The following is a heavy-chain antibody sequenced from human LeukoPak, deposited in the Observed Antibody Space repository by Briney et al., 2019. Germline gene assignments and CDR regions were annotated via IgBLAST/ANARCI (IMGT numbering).Heavy chain of an antibody. J-gene: IGHJ3*02. Sequence: PGGSLRPSCAASGFTFSSYGMHWVRQAPGKGLEWVAVISYDGSNKYYADSVKGRFTISRDNSKNTLYLQMNSLRAEDTAVYYCAREPIDIVVVPAAMRTFDIWGQGTMVTVSS. D-gene: IGHD2-2*01. CDR2: ISYDGSNK. CDR3: AREPIDIVVVPAAMRTFDI. CDR1: GFTFSSYG. V-gene: IGHV3-30*03.